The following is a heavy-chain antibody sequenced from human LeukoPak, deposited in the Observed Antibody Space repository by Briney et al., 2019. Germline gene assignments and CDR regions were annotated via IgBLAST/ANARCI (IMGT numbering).Heavy chain of an antibody. CDR1: GFNFSSYW. J-gene: IGHJ4*02. CDR2: IKQDGSEK. D-gene: IGHD3-16*01. Sequence: GGSLRLSCAASGFNFSSYWMSWVRQAPGKGLEWVGNIKQDGSEKYYVDSVKGRFTISRDNAKNSLYLQMNSLRAEDTAVYYCARAGDNAFAYWGQGTLVTVSA. V-gene: IGHV3-7*01. CDR3: ARAGDNAFAY.